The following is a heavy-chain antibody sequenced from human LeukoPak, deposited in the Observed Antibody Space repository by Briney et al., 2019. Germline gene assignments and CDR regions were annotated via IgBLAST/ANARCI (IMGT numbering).Heavy chain of an antibody. J-gene: IGHJ4*02. CDR3: AKDLLLWFGELSIYFDY. CDR2: ISGSGGST. CDR1: EFTFSSYA. D-gene: IGHD3-10*01. V-gene: IGHV3-23*01. Sequence: GGSLRLSCAASEFTFSSYAMSWVRQAPGKGLEWVSAISGSGGSTYYADSVKGRFTISRDNSKNTLYLQMNSLRAEDTAVYYCAKDLLLWFGELSIYFDYWGQGTLVTVSS.